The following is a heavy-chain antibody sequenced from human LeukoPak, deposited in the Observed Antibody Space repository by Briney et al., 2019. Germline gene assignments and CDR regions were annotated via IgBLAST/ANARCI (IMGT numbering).Heavy chain of an antibody. CDR1: GGTFSCYG. Sequence: ASVKVSCKASGGTFSCYGISWVRQAPGQGLEWMGGIIPIFGTANYAQKFQGRVTITADESTSTAYMELSSLRSEDTAVYYCARDVPIGNKRYYYYYMDVWGKGTTVTVSS. V-gene: IGHV1-69*13. CDR3: ARDVPIGNKRYYYYYMDV. CDR2: IIPIFGTA. J-gene: IGHJ6*03. D-gene: IGHD4-23*01.